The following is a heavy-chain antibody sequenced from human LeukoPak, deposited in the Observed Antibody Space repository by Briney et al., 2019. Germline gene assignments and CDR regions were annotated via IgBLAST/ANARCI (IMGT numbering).Heavy chain of an antibody. CDR1: GGSISSGNYY. CDR2: IYTSGTT. D-gene: IGHD3-9*01. V-gene: IGHV4-61*02. CDR3: ARAFVTGYFFFDY. J-gene: IGHJ4*02. Sequence: SETLSLTCTVSGGSISSGNYYWSWLRQPAGEGLEWIGRIYTSGTTSYNPSLKSRVTISADTSKNQFSLKLNSVTAADTAVYYCARAFVTGYFFFDYWGQGTLVTVSS.